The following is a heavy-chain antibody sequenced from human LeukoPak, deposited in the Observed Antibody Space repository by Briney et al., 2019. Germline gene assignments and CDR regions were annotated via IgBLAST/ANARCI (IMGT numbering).Heavy chain of an antibody. Sequence: GASVKVSCKASGGTFSSYTISWVRQAPGQGLEWMGRIIPILGIANYAQKFQGRVTITADKSTSTAYMELSSLRSEDTAVCYCARAEYSSSWYSPYYFDCWGQGTLVTVSS. CDR1: GGTFSSYT. CDR3: ARAEYSSSWYSPYYFDC. CDR2: IIPILGIA. V-gene: IGHV1-69*02. J-gene: IGHJ4*02. D-gene: IGHD6-13*01.